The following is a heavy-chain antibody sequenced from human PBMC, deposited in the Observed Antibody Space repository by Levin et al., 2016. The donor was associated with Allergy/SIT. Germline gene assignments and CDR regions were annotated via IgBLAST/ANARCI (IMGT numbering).Heavy chain of an antibody. CDR3: ATVPMGTSSPPRYYNYGLDL. Sequence: ASVKVSCKGSGKASTYTLTNYGVHWVRQAPGQGLEWMGWINPKTGSPTYAQAFTGRFVFSLDTSLNTAYLQISSLKAEDTAVYYCATVPMGTSSPPRYYNYGLDLWGQGTTVTVSS. D-gene: IGHD6-6*01. CDR1: GKASTYTLTNYG. J-gene: IGHJ6*02. CDR2: INPKTGSP. V-gene: IGHV7-4-1*02.